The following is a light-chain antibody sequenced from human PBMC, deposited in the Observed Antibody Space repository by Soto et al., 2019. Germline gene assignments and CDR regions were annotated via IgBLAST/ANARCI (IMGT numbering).Light chain of an antibody. CDR3: QQYVNWPPIT. Sequence: DIVMTQSPGTLSVSPGERATLSCRTSQSISTNLAWYQQKPGQAPRLLIYGASTRVTGIPARFSGSGSGTEFTLTISSLQYEDFVVYYCQQYVNWPPITFGQGTLLEIK. V-gene: IGKV3-15*01. CDR2: GAS. J-gene: IGKJ5*01. CDR1: QSISTN.